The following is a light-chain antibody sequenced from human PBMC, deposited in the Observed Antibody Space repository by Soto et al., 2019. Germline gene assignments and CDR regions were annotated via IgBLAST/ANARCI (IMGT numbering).Light chain of an antibody. CDR2: DVS. V-gene: IGLV2-11*01. CDR1: STDVGAYNY. CDR3: CSFAGTFYV. J-gene: IGLJ1*01. Sequence: QCALTQPRSVSGSPGQSVTISCTGTSTDVGAYNYVSWYQQHPGEAPKLIIYDVSNWPSGVPDRFSGSKSGITASLTISGLQAEDEADYYCCSFAGTFYVFGTGTKVTVL.